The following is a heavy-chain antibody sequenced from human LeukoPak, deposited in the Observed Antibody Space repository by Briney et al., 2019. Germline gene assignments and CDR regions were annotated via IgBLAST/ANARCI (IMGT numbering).Heavy chain of an antibody. Sequence: PSQTLSLTCTVSGGSISTGGYYWSWIGQHPGKGLEWIGYIYNNGNTYYNSSLKRRVTISADTSKNQFSLKLRSVTVADTAVYYCARTTDWDLFDYWGQGTLVTVSS. V-gene: IGHV4-31*03. CDR2: IYNNGNT. CDR1: GGSISTGGYY. D-gene: IGHD1-7*01. J-gene: IGHJ4*02. CDR3: ARTTDWDLFDY.